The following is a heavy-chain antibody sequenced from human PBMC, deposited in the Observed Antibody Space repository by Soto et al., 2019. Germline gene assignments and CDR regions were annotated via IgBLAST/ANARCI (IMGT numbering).Heavy chain of an antibody. D-gene: IGHD3-22*01. V-gene: IGHV5-10-1*01. CDR1: GYSFTSYW. J-gene: IGHJ3*02. CDR2: IDPSDSYT. CDR3: ARRSQWSQYYYDSSGTPAFFDI. Sequence: GESLKISCKGSGYSFTSYWISWVRQMPGKGLKGMGRIDPSDSYTDYSPSFQGHVSSSRDKSISTAYLQWSSLKAWETAMYYCARRSQWSQYYYDSSGTPAFFDIWGQGTMVTVS.